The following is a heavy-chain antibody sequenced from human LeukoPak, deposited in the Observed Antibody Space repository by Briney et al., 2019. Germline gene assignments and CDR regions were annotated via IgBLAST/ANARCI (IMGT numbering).Heavy chain of an antibody. CDR1: EFTVSANY. D-gene: IGHD6-13*01. V-gene: IGHV3-23*01. CDR2: ISGSGGST. Sequence: GGSLRLSCAASEFTVSANYMNWVRQAPGKGLEWVSAISGSGGSTYYADSVKGRFTISRDNSKNTLYLQMNSLRAEDTAVYYCAKGGRAAAGTYFDYWGQGTLVTVSS. CDR3: AKGGRAAAGTYFDY. J-gene: IGHJ4*02.